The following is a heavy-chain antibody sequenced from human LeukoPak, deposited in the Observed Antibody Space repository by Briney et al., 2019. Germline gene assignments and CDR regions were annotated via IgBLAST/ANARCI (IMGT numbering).Heavy chain of an antibody. CDR1: GFTFSSYW. Sequence: GRSLRLSCAASGFTFSSYWIHWVRQGPGKGLVWVSRINSDGSAKTYADSVKGRFTISRDNAKSTLYLQMNSLRAEDTAVYYCARGTISGDSGTGMDVWGQGTTVTVSS. CDR2: INSDGSAK. J-gene: IGHJ6*02. CDR3: ARGTISGDSGTGMDV. D-gene: IGHD4-17*01. V-gene: IGHV3-74*01.